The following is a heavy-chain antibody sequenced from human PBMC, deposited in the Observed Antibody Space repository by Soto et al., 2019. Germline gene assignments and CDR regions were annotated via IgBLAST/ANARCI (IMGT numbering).Heavy chain of an antibody. CDR3: ARSEAVAGPKRNNWFDP. CDR1: GGTLSSYA. D-gene: IGHD6-19*01. J-gene: IGHJ5*02. Sequence: SVKVSCKASGGTLSSYAISWVRQAPGQGLEWMGGIIPIFGTANYAQKFQGRVTITADESTSTAYMELSSLRSEDTAVYYCARSEAVAGPKRNNWFDPWGQGTLVTVSS. CDR2: IIPIFGTA. V-gene: IGHV1-69*13.